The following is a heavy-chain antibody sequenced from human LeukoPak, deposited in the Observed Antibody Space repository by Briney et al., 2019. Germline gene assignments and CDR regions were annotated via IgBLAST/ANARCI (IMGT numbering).Heavy chain of an antibody. D-gene: IGHD2-21*01. Sequence: SETLSLTCTVSGGSISSSSYYWGWIRQPPGKGLEWIVSIYYSGSTYYNPSLKSRFTISVDTSKNQFSLKVSCVTAADTAVYYCARGRVVPRRYQKHRIDGLLDYWGQGTLVTVSS. V-gene: IGHV4-39*07. CDR2: IYYSGST. CDR1: GGSISSSSYY. J-gene: IGHJ4*02. CDR3: ARGRVVPRRYQKHRIDGLLDY.